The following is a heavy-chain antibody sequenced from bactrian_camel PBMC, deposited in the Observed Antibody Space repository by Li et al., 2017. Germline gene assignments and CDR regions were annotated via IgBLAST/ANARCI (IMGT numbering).Heavy chain of an antibody. V-gene: IGHV3S25*01. Sequence: QAGGSLKLSCGASRDPHDRHSGYCMAWFRQTPGNEREGIAALWSGGGSAYYSDSVKGRFTISRDNAKNTLYLQMNSLKPDDTAMYYCAAASGGGDCVSQRFTERIYTYWGQGTQVTVS. CDR3: AAASGGGDCVSQRFTERIYTY. CDR2: LWSGGGSA. J-gene: IGHJ4*01. CDR1: RDPHDRHSGYC. D-gene: IGHD4*01.